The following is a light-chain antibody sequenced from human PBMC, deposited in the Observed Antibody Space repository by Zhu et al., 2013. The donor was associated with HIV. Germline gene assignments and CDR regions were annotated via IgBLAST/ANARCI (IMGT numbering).Light chain of an antibody. V-gene: IGKV1-8*01. Sequence: AIRMTQSPSSFSASTGDRVTINCRASQGINNYLAWYQQKPGKAPKLLIYAASTLQSGVPSRFSGSGSGTDFTLTISCLQSEDFATYYCQQFNTSPWTFGQGTKVEI. CDR2: AAS. CDR3: QQFNTSPWT. CDR1: QGINNY. J-gene: IGKJ1*01.